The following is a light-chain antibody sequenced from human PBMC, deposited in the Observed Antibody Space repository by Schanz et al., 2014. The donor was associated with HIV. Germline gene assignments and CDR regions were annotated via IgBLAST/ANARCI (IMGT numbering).Light chain of an antibody. CDR2: AAS. V-gene: IGKV3-20*01. CDR3: QYFGNSGGT. Sequence: EVVLTQSPGTLSLSPGERATLSCRASQSVSSSYLAWYQHKPGQSPRLLIYAASSRATGIPDRFSGSGSGTDFTLTISRLEPEDFAVYYCQYFGNSGGTFGGGTKVEIK. J-gene: IGKJ4*01. CDR1: QSVSSSY.